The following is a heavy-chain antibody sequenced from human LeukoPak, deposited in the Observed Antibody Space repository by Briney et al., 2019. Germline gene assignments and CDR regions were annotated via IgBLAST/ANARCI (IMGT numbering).Heavy chain of an antibody. Sequence: SGTLSLTCAVSGGSISSSNWWSWVRQPPGKGLEWIGEIYHSVSTNYNPSLKSRVTISADKSKNQFSLKLSSVTAADTAVYYCARWGHSSSWHRGFDPWGQGTLVTVSS. CDR2: IYHSVST. J-gene: IGHJ5*02. CDR1: GGSISSSNW. CDR3: ARWGHSSSWHRGFDP. V-gene: IGHV4-4*02. D-gene: IGHD6-13*01.